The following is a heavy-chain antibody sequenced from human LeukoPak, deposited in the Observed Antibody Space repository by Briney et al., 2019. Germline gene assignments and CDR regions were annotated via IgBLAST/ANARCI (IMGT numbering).Heavy chain of an antibody. D-gene: IGHD2-15*01. CDR1: GGSISSYY. CDR2: IYYSGST. Sequence: SETLSLTCTVSGGSISSYYWSWIRQPPGKGLEWIGYIYYSGSTNYNPSLKSRVTISVDTSKNQFSLKLSSVTAADTAVYYCAREGCSGGSCYGWFDPWGQGALVTVSS. V-gene: IGHV4-59*01. CDR3: AREGCSGGSCYGWFDP. J-gene: IGHJ5*02.